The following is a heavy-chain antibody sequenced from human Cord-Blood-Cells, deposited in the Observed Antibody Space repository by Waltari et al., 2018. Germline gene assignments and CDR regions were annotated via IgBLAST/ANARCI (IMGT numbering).Heavy chain of an antibody. Sequence: QVQLVQSGAEVKKPGSSVKVSCKASGGTFSSSAHSWVRPAPGQGLVWLGGIIPIFGTSNYAQNFQGRVTITADKSTSTSYMELSSLRSEYTAVYYCARTGSYIDYWGQGTLVTVSS. CDR3: ARTGSYIDY. D-gene: IGHD1-26*01. CDR1: GGTFSSSA. V-gene: IGHV1-69*06. CDR2: IIPIFGTS. J-gene: IGHJ4*02.